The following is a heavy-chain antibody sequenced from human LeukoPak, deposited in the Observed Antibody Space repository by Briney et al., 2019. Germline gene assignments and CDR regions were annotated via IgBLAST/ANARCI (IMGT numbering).Heavy chain of an antibody. V-gene: IGHV3-7*01. CDR2: IKQDGSAK. Sequence: PGGSLRLSCAASGFTFNRYWMSWVRQAPGKELQWVANIKQDGSAKYYVDSVKGRFTISRDNDKNSLYLQMNSLRAEDTAVYYCARVEASGYDYGAFDYWGQGTLVTVSS. CDR3: ARVEASGYDYGAFDY. D-gene: IGHD5-12*01. CDR1: GFTFNRYW. J-gene: IGHJ4*02.